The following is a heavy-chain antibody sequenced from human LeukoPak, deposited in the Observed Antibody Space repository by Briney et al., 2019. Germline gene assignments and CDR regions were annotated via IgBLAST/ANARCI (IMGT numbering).Heavy chain of an antibody. CDR3: ARVRRNENWFDP. CDR1: GGTFSSYA. Sequence: ASVKVSCKASGGTFSSYAISWVRQAPGQGLEWMGGIIPIFGTANYAQKFQGGVTITADESTSTAYMELSSLRSEDTAVYYCARVRRNENWFDPWGQGTLVTVSS. D-gene: IGHD1-1*01. CDR2: IIPIFGTA. J-gene: IGHJ5*02. V-gene: IGHV1-69*01.